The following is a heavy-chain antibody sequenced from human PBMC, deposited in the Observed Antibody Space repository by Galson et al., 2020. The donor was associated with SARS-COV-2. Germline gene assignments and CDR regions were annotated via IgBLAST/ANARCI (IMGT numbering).Heavy chain of an antibody. CDR3: ARVYSGSYSGYFDY. D-gene: IGHD1-26*01. CDR1: GFTFSSYA. CDR2: ISYDGSNK. Sequence: GESLKISCAASGFTFSSYAMHWVRQAPGKGLEWVAVISYDGSNKYYADSVKGRFTISRDNSKNTLYLQINSLRAEDTAVYYCARVYSGSYSGYFDYWGQGTLVTVSS. V-gene: IGHV3-30-3*01. J-gene: IGHJ4*02.